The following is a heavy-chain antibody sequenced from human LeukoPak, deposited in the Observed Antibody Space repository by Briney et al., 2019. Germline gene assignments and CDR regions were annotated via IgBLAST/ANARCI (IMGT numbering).Heavy chain of an antibody. Sequence: GSLRLSCAASGFTFSNYAMSWIRQPPGKGLEWIGEINHSGSTNYNPSPKSRVTISVDTSKNQFSLKLSSVTAADTAVYYCVGYDSSGYLDYWGQGTLVTVTS. J-gene: IGHJ4*02. D-gene: IGHD3-22*01. CDR2: INHSGST. CDR3: VGYDSSGYLDY. V-gene: IGHV4-34*08. CDR1: GFTFSNYA.